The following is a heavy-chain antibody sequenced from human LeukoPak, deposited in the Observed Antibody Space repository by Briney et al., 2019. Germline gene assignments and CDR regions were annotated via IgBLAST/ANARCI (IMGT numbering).Heavy chain of an antibody. Sequence: ASVTVSCKASGYTFTSYDINWVRQATGQGLGWMGWMNPNSGNTGYAQKFQGRVTTTRNTSISTAYMELSSLRSEDTAVYYCARIVASGGYWGQGTLVTVSS. CDR2: MNPNSGNT. D-gene: IGHD3-22*01. CDR3: ARIVASGGY. J-gene: IGHJ4*02. CDR1: GYTFTSYD. V-gene: IGHV1-8*01.